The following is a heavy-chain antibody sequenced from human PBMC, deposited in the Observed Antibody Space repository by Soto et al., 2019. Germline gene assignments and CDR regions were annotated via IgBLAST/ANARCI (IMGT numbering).Heavy chain of an antibody. CDR2: IYYSGST. Sequence: ASETLSLTCTVSGGSISTGDYYWNWIRQPPGKGLEWIGYIYYSGSTYYNPSLKSRVTISADTSKNQFSLNLRSLTAADTAVYYCARVGSNSCYMCYYYGMDVWGQGTTVTV. D-gene: IGHD2-2*02. CDR3: ARVGSNSCYMCYYYGMDV. CDR1: GGSISTGDYY. J-gene: IGHJ6*02. V-gene: IGHV4-30-4*01.